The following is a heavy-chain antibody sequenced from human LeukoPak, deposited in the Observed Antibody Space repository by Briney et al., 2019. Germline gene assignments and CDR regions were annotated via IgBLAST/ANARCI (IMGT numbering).Heavy chain of an antibody. CDR3: AKGSGSSWYGGSY. CDR1: GFTFSNYG. Sequence: QTGGSLRLSCAASGFTFSNYGMHWARQAPGKGLEWVAFIGFDGSDHSYADSVKGRFTISRDNSKNTPYLQMNSLRAEDTAVYYCAKGSGSSWYGGSYWGQGTLVTVSS. J-gene: IGHJ4*02. CDR2: IGFDGSDH. D-gene: IGHD6-13*01. V-gene: IGHV3-30*02.